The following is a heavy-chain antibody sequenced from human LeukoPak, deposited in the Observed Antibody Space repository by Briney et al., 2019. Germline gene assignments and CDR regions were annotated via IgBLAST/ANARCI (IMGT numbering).Heavy chain of an antibody. D-gene: IGHD2-15*01. Sequence: SETLSLTCTVSGGSINSYYWSWIRQPPGEGLEWIGCIHYTGRTNYNPSLKSRVTISVDTSKNQFSLKLSSVTGADTAVYYCARDVGNNAFDIWGQGTMVTVSS. J-gene: IGHJ3*02. CDR2: IHYTGRT. CDR3: ARDVGNNAFDI. CDR1: GGSINSYY. V-gene: IGHV4-59*01.